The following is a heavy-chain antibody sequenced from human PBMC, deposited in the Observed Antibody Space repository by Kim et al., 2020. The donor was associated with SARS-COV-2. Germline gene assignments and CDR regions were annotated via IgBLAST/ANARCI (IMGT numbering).Heavy chain of an antibody. D-gene: IGHD3-10*01. J-gene: IGHJ5*02. CDR2: INNSGST. Sequence: SETLSLTCAVYGGSFSGYYWSWIRQPPGKGLEWIGEINNSGSTNYNPSFKSRVTISVDTSKNQFSLKLSSVTAADTAVYYCARSWYYYGSGGNWFDPWGQGTLVTVSS. V-gene: IGHV4-34*01. CDR1: GGSFSGYY. CDR3: ARSWYYYGSGGNWFDP.